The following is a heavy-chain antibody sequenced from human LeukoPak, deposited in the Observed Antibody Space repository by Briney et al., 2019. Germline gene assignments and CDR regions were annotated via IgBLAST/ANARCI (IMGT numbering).Heavy chain of an antibody. J-gene: IGHJ4*02. CDR3: ASKYSSSWYSPFDY. V-gene: IGHV4-30-4*01. Sequence: PSETLSLTCTVSGGSISSGDYYWSWIRQPPGKGLEWIGYIYYSGSTYYNPSLKSRVTISVDTSKNQFSLKLSSVTAADTAVYYCASKYSSSWYSPFDYWSQGTLVTVSS. D-gene: IGHD6-13*01. CDR1: GGSISSGDYY. CDR2: IYYSGST.